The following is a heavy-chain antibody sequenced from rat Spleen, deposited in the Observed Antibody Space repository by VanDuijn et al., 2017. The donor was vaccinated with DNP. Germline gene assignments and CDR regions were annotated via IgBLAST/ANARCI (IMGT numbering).Heavy chain of an antibody. V-gene: IGHV5-31*01. CDR3: ARVGDYHDGGDGDVLDA. CDR2: ITSGAGTT. CDR1: GFTFSYYW. D-gene: IGHD1-12*02. Sequence: EVQLVESGGDLVQPGRSLKLSCVGSGFTFSYYWMTWIRQVPGKGLEWIASITSGAGTTSYADSVKGRFTISRDDAKNTLSLQMNSLRSEDTATYYCARVGDYHDGGDGDVLDAWGQGTSVTVSS. J-gene: IGHJ4*01.